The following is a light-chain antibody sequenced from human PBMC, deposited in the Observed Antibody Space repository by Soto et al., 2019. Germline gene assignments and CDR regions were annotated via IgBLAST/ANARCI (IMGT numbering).Light chain of an antibody. Sequence: ETVMTQSPATLSVSPGERATLSCRASQSVSSNLAWYQQKPGRAPRLLIYDASTRATGIPARFSGSGSGTEFTLTISSLQPEDVATYYCQKYNSAPWTFGQGTKVEIK. CDR2: DAS. J-gene: IGKJ1*01. V-gene: IGKV3-15*01. CDR1: QSVSSN. CDR3: QKYNSAPWT.